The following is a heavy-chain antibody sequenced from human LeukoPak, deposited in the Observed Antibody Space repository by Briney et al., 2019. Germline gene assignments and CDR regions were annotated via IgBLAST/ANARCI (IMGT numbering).Heavy chain of an antibody. CDR3: GGRRTAMFGVIKGPIDY. CDR1: GGSFSDYY. Sequence: SETLSLTCAVYGGSFSDYYWTWIRQPPGKGLEWIGEINHSGSPNNNPSLKSRVSISFDTSKNQFSLKLTSVTAADTAVYYCGGRRTAMFGVIKGPIDYWGQGTLVTVSS. V-gene: IGHV4-34*01. CDR2: INHSGSP. D-gene: IGHD3-3*01. J-gene: IGHJ4*02.